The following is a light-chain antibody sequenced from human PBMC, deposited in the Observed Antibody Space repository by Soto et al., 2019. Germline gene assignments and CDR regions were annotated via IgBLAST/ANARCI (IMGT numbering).Light chain of an antibody. CDR3: SSYTTSSTRV. V-gene: IGLV2-14*01. Sequence: QSALTQPASVSGSPGQSIAISCTGSSSDVGIYNYVSGYQQHPGKVPKLIIYEVSNRPSGVSNRFSGSKSGNTASLTISGLQAEDEADYYCSSYTTSSTRVFGTGTKLTVL. CDR2: EVS. J-gene: IGLJ1*01. CDR1: SSDVGIYNY.